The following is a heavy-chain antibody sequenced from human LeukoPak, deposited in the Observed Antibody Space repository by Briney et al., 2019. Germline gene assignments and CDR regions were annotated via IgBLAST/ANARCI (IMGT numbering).Heavy chain of an antibody. CDR1: GGSISSYH. CDR3: ARDVAAARNWFAP. J-gene: IGHJ5*02. V-gene: IGHV4-4*07. Sequence: SETLSLTCTVSGGSISSYHWSWIRQPAGKGLEWIGRIYTSGSTNYNPSLKSRVTISVDKSKNQFSLKLTSVTAADTAVYYCARDVAAARNWFAPWGQGTLVTVSS. CDR2: IYTSGST. D-gene: IGHD6-13*01.